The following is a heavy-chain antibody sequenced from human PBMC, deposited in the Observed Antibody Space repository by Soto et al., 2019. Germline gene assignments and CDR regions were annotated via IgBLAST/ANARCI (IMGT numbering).Heavy chain of an antibody. Sequence: QVQLQESGPGLVRPSGTLSLTCAVSSGSISSSNWWSWVRQPPGKGLEWIGEIYHSGSTNYNPSLKSGVTISVDKSKNQFSLKLSSVTAADTAVYYCARVVLRTAYDRGYFDYWGQGTLVTVSS. J-gene: IGHJ4*02. D-gene: IGHD4-17*01. CDR2: IYHSGST. V-gene: IGHV4-4*02. CDR3: ARVVLRTAYDRGYFDY. CDR1: SGSISSSNW.